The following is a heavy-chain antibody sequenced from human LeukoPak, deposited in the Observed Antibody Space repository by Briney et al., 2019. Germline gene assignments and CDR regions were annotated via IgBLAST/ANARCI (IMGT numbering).Heavy chain of an antibody. V-gene: IGHV4-39*01. CDR3: ARHLYYGSGSYYYYYMDV. CDR1: GGSISSSSYY. J-gene: IGHJ6*03. D-gene: IGHD3-10*01. CDR2: IYYSGST. Sequence: SETLSLTCTVSGGSISSSSYYWGWIRHPPGKGLEWLGSIYYSGSTYYNPSLKSRVTISVDTSKNQFSLKLSSVTAADTAVYYCARHLYYGSGSYYYYYMDVWGKGTTVTVSS.